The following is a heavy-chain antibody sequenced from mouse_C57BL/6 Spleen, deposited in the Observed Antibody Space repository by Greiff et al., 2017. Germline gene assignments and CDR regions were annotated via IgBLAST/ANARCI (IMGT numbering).Heavy chain of an antibody. D-gene: IGHD1-1*01. CDR1: GYSFTDYN. CDR3: ARTETTVVADYYAMDY. CDR2: INPNYGTT. Sequence: EVKLQESGPELVKPGASVKISCKASGYSFTDYNMNWVKQSNGKSLEWIGVINPNYGTTSYNQKFKGKATLTVDQSSSTTYMQLNSLTSEDSAVYYSARTETTVVADYYAMDYWGQGTSVTVSS. V-gene: IGHV1-39*01. J-gene: IGHJ4*01.